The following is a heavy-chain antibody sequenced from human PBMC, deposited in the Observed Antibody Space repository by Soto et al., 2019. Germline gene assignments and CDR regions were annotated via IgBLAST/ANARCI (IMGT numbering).Heavy chain of an antibody. Sequence: QVQLVQSGAEVKRPGASVKVSCKASGYTFTSYAMHWVRQAPGQRPEWMGWINAGNGNTKYSQNFQDRIPFTRDTSASTIYMDLRRLRSEDTAVYYCARGNTAAADYWGQGTLVTVSS. CDR1: GYTFTSYA. CDR2: INAGNGNT. CDR3: ARGNTAAADY. V-gene: IGHV1-3*01. D-gene: IGHD6-25*01. J-gene: IGHJ4*02.